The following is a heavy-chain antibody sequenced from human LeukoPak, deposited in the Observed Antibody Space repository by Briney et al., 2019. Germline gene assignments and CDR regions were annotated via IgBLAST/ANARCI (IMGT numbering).Heavy chain of an antibody. V-gene: IGHV3-23*01. CDR1: GCTFNDNA. CDR2: INGGGDAT. Sequence: GGSLRLSCAASGCTFNDNAMSWVRQAPGKGLDWVSAINGGGDATEYADSVKGRFTTSRDNSKNTLYLQMNSLRPEDTAVYYCARCTTSCYANAFDVWGQGTLLTVSS. J-gene: IGHJ3*01. D-gene: IGHD2-2*01. CDR3: ARCTTSCYANAFDV.